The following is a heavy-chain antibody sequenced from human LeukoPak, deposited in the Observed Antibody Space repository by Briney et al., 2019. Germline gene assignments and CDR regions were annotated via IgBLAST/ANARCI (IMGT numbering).Heavy chain of an antibody. V-gene: IGHV1-2*06. D-gene: IGHD3-10*01. Sequence: ASVKVSCKASGYIFTDYHMHWVRQAPGQGLEWMGRINPNSGGTTYAQKFQDRVTMTRDTSINTAYMELSRLNSDDTAIYYCATPGGILWFGDQDGMDVWGHGTTVAVSS. CDR2: INPNSGGT. CDR1: GYIFTDYH. J-gene: IGHJ6*02. CDR3: ATPGGILWFGDQDGMDV.